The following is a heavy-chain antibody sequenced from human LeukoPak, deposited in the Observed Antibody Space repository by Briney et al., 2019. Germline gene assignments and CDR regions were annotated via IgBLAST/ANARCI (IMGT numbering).Heavy chain of an antibody. CDR3: ATVEWDTPHAYFDY. Sequence: KPGGSLRLSCAASGFTFSSYSMNWVRQAPGKGLEWVSSISSSSSYIYYADSVKGRFTISRDNAKNSLYLQMNSLRAEDTAVYYCATVEWDTPHAYFDYWGQGTLVTVSS. J-gene: IGHJ4*02. D-gene: IGHD3-3*01. CDR1: GFTFSSYS. V-gene: IGHV3-21*04. CDR2: ISSSSSYI.